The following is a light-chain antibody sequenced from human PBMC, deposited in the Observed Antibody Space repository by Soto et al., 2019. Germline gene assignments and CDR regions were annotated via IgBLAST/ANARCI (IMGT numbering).Light chain of an antibody. J-gene: IGKJ2*01. CDR1: QSVSRN. V-gene: IGKV3-15*01. CDR2: GAS. Sequence: EIVMTQSPATLCVSPGERATLSCRASQSVSRNLAWYQQRPGQAPRLLMYGASTRATGIPGRFSGSGSGTDFTLTISSLQSEDFAVYYCQQYNQWPPYTFGPGTKLELK. CDR3: QQYNQWPPYT.